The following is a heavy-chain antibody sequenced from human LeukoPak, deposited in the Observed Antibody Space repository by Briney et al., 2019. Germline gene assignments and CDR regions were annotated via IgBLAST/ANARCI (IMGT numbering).Heavy chain of an antibody. V-gene: IGHV4-39*02. CDR3: ARVDIAVLPSSTFDY. CDR1: RDSIESSDYY. Sequence: SETLSLTCIVSRDSIESSDYYWGWIRQPPGKGLEWIGSIYYSGNTYHNPSLKSRVTISVDTSNNHFSLELSSVTAADTAVYYCARVDIAVLPSSTFDYWGQGTLVTVSS. J-gene: IGHJ4*02. D-gene: IGHD2-2*01. CDR2: IYYSGNT.